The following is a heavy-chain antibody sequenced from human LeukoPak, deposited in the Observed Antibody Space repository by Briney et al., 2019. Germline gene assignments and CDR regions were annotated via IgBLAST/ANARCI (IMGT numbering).Heavy chain of an antibody. J-gene: IGHJ3*01. V-gene: IGHV1-18*01. CDR3: ARADGTNSGTNAFDV. D-gene: IGHD4-23*01. Sequence: ASVKVSCKTSGYRFNVYDILWVRQAPGHGLDYVGWISTYTGRANYAQKFQGRVSMIIDTSTSTAYLELTNLTSSDTGLYYCARADGTNSGTNAFDVWGLGTMVTVAS. CDR2: ISTYTGRA. CDR1: GYRFNVYD.